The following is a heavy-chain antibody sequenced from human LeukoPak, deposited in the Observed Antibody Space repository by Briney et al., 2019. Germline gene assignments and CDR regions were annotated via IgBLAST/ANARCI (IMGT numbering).Heavy chain of an antibody. CDR2: IYYSGST. J-gene: IGHJ6*03. V-gene: IGHV4-59*01. Sequence: SETLSLTCTVSGGSISSYYWSWIRQPPGKGLEWIGYIYYSGSTSYNPSLKSRVTISVDTSKNQFSLKLSSVTAADTAVYYCARVAAGGYYYYYYYMDVWGKGTTVTVSS. D-gene: IGHD2-8*02. CDR3: ARVAAGGYYYYYYYMDV. CDR1: GGSISSYY.